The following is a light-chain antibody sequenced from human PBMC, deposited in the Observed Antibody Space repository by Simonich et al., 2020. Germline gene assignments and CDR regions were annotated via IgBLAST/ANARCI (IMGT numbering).Light chain of an antibody. V-gene: IGLV6-57*01. J-gene: IGLJ2*01. CDR3: QSYDSSNVV. CDR1: SGSLASNY. Sequence: NFMLTQPHSVSESPGKTVTISCTRSSGSLASNYVQWYQQRPGSSPTTVIYEDNQSPSGVPDRFSGSIDSSSNSASLTISGLKTEDEADYYCQSYDSSNVVFGGGTKLTVL. CDR2: EDN.